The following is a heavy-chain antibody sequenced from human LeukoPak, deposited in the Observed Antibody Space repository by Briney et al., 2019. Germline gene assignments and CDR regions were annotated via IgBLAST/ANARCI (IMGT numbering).Heavy chain of an antibody. CDR3: ARDEALVAVAGTTLDY. Sequence: ASVKVSCKASGYTFTSYAMHWVRQAPGQRLEWMGWINAGNGNTKYSQKFQGRVTITRDTSASTAYTELSSLRSEDTAVYYCARDEALVAVAGTTLDYWGQGTLVTVSS. J-gene: IGHJ4*02. CDR1: GYTFTSYA. D-gene: IGHD6-19*01. V-gene: IGHV1-3*01. CDR2: INAGNGNT.